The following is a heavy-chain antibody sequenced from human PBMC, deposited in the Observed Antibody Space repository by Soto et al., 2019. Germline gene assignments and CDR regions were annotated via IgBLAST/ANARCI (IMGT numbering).Heavy chain of an antibody. CDR2: IYHSGST. V-gene: IGHV4-30-2*01. CDR3: ARGRIFFDY. D-gene: IGHD3-9*01. Sequence: SETLSLTCAVSGGSISSGGYSWSWIRLPPGKGLEWIGYIYHSGSTYYNPSLKSRVTISVDRSKNQFSLKLSSVTAADTAVYYCARGRIFFDYWGQGTLVTVSS. J-gene: IGHJ4*02. CDR1: GGSISSGGYS.